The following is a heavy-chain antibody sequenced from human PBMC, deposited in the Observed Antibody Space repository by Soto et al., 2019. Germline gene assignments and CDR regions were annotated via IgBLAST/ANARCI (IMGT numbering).Heavy chain of an antibody. CDR1: GGSISSYY. J-gene: IGHJ5*02. CDR3: ARVRVWFGEYPQWFDP. Sequence: QVQLQESGPGLVKPSETLSLTCTVSGGSISSYYWSWIRQPPGKGLEWIGYIYYSGSTNYNPSLKSRVTISVDTSKNQFSLKLSSVTAADTAVYYCARVRVWFGEYPQWFDPWGQGTLVTVSS. D-gene: IGHD3-10*01. CDR2: IYYSGST. V-gene: IGHV4-59*01.